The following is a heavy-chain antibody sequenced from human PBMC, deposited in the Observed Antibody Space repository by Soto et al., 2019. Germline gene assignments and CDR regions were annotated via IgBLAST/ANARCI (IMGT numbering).Heavy chain of an antibody. CDR1: GFTFNTYG. D-gene: IGHD2-15*01. V-gene: IGHV3-30*18. Sequence: QAQLVESGGGVVQPGGSLRLSCAAAGFTFNTYGFHWVRQAPGKGLEWVAAISFDGGNQHYADSVKGRFTVSRDNSKNTLFLQMDSLRVEDTAVYYCAKDSSIIAACSGGWFHPWSQGALVIVSS. CDR3: AKDSSIIAACSGGWFHP. CDR2: ISFDGGNQ. J-gene: IGHJ5*02.